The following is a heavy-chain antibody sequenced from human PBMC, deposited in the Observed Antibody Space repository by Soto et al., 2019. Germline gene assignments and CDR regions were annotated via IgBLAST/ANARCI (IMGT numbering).Heavy chain of an antibody. D-gene: IGHD2-2*01. V-gene: IGHV4-59*08. Sequence: SETLSLTCTVSGGSISSYYWSWIRQPPGKGLEWIGNIYYSGSTDYNPSLKSRVTISVDTSKNQFSLKLSSVTAADTAVYYCARLSCSSTNCPRRNTFDLWGQGTMVTVSS. CDR2: IYYSGST. CDR3: ARLSCSSTNCPRRNTFDL. CDR1: GGSISSYY. J-gene: IGHJ3*01.